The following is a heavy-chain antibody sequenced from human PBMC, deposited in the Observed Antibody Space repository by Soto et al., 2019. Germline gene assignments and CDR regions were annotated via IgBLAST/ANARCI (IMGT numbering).Heavy chain of an antibody. CDR3: ARGGYSSSANYYYYYYMDV. CDR1: GGSISSYY. CDR2: IYYSGST. Sequence: QVQLQESGPGLVKPSETLSLTCTVSGGSISSYYWSWIRQPPGKGLEWIGYIYYSGSTNYNPSLKSRVTISVDTSKNQFSLKLSSVTAADTAVYYCARGGYSSSANYYYYYYMDVWGKGTTVTVSS. J-gene: IGHJ6*03. D-gene: IGHD6-6*01. V-gene: IGHV4-59*08.